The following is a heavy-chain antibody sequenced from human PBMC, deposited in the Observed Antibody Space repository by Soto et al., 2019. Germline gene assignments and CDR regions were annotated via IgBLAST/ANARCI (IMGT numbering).Heavy chain of an antibody. CDR2: IYYSGST. D-gene: IGHD1-26*01. V-gene: IGHV4-59*01. CDR1: GGSISSYY. J-gene: IGHJ4*02. CDR3: AREILVGATDY. Sequence: WETLSLTCTVSGGSISSYYWSWIRQPPGKGLEWIGYIYYSGSTNYNPSLKSRVTISVDTSKNQFSLKLSSVTAADTAVYYCAREILVGATDYWGQGTLVTVSS.